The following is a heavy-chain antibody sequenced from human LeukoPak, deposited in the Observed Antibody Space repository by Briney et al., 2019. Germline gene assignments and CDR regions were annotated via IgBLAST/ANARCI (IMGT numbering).Heavy chain of an antibody. CDR3: ARSMPSPSPQLCLPYYYYYMDM. J-gene: IGHJ6*03. CDR1: GGSFSGYY. CDR2: INHSGST. Sequence: PSKTLSLTCAVYGGSFSGYYWSWIRQPPGKGLEWIGEINHSGSTNYNPSLKSRVTISVDTSKNQFSLKLSSVTAADTAAYYCARSMPSPSPQLCLPYYYYYMDMWGKGTTVTVSS. D-gene: IGHD5-18*01. V-gene: IGHV4-34*01.